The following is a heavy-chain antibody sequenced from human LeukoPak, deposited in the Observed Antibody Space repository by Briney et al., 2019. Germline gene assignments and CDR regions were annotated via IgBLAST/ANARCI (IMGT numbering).Heavy chain of an antibody. CDR2: ISASGGST. D-gene: IGHD6-6*01. Sequence: PGGALRLSCAASGFTFSSYAMSWVRQAPGKGLEWVSAISASGGSTYYADSVKGRFTISRDSSKNTLYLQINSLRAEDTALYYCAKDLSEYSTSFLFDYWGQGTLVTVSS. J-gene: IGHJ4*02. V-gene: IGHV3-23*01. CDR1: GFTFSSYA. CDR3: AKDLSEYSTSFLFDY.